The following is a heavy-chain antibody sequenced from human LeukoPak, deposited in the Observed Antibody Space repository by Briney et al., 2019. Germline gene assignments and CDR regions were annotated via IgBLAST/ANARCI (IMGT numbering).Heavy chain of an antibody. J-gene: IGHJ4*02. V-gene: IGHV3-7*04. CDR3: ARGDALSGDY. CDR2: IDQDGNEK. Sequence: GGSLRLSCAASGFTFSSYWMTWVRQAPGKGLEWVASIDQDGNEKYYVDSVRGRFTISRDNAKNSLYLKMDSLRVEDTPVYYCARGDALSGDYWGQGTLVTVSS. D-gene: IGHD5-24*01. CDR1: GFTFSSYW.